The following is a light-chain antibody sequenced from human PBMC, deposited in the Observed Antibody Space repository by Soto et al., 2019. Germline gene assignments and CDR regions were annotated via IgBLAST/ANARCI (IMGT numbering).Light chain of an antibody. CDR1: SSDVGGYNY. J-gene: IGLJ1*01. CDR3: SSYTSSSTPYV. CDR2: DVS. V-gene: IGLV2-14*01. Sequence: SATTHPASVSGTPGQSITISCPGTSSDVGGYNYVSWYQQHPGKAPKLMIYDVSNRPSGVSNRFSGSKSGNTASLTISGLQAEDEADYYCSSYTSSSTPYVFGTGTKVTVL.